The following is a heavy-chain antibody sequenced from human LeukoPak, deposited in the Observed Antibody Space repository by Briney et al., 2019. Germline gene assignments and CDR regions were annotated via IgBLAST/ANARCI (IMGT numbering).Heavy chain of an antibody. CDR2: IYYSGST. Sequence: SETLSLTCTVSGGSISSSSYYWGWIRQPPGKGLEWIGSIYYSGSTSYNPSLKSRVTISVDTSENQFSLKLSSVTAADTAMYYCASGKTERLVPLDYWGQGTLVTVSS. D-gene: IGHD1-1*01. CDR3: ASGKTERLVPLDY. J-gene: IGHJ4*02. CDR1: GGSISSSSYY. V-gene: IGHV4-39*07.